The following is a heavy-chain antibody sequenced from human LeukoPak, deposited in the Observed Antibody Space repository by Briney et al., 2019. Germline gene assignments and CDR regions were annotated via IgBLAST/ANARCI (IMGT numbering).Heavy chain of an antibody. V-gene: IGHV3-23*01. Sequence: GGSLRLSCAASGFTFSNAWMSWVRQAPGKGLEWVSAISGSGGSTYYADSVKGRFTISRDNSKNTLYLQMNSLRAEDTAVYYCAKVSRGYSYDGDAFDIWGQGTMVTVSS. CDR3: AKVSRGYSYDGDAFDI. D-gene: IGHD5-18*01. CDR1: GFTFSNAW. J-gene: IGHJ3*02. CDR2: ISGSGGST.